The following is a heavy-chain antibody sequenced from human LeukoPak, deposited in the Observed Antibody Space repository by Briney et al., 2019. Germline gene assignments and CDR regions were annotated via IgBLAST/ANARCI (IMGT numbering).Heavy chain of an antibody. CDR1: GFTFSTFV. CDR3: ARASVAAAGTGDY. J-gene: IGHJ4*02. CDR2: ISYDGSDK. D-gene: IGHD6-13*01. V-gene: IGHV3-30*03. Sequence: GGSLRLSCAASGFTFSTFVMHWVRQAPGKGLEWVAVISYDGSDKSYADSVKGRFTISRDNSKNTLYLQMNSLRAEDTAVYYCARASVAAAGTGDYWGQGTLVTVSS.